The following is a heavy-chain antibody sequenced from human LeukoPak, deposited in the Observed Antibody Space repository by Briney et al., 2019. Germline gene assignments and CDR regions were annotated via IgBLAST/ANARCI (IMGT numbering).Heavy chain of an antibody. CDR3: AKDARRSSGWYFFDH. CDR2: ISDSGGTT. Sequence: PGGSLRLSCAASGFIFSSYAMSWVRQAPGKGLEWVSVISDSGGTTYYADSVKGRFTISRDNSRNTLYLQMNSLRVEDTAVYYCAKDARRSSGWYFFDHWGQGTLVTVSS. CDR1: GFIFSSYA. V-gene: IGHV3-23*01. J-gene: IGHJ4*02. D-gene: IGHD6-19*01.